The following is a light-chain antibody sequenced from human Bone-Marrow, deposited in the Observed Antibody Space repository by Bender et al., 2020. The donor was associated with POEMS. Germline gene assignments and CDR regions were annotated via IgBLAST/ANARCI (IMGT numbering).Light chain of an antibody. CDR1: SSDVGSSDF. CDR3: AAWEDSLNGWV. V-gene: IGLV2-14*02. J-gene: IGLJ3*02. CDR2: DVS. Sequence: QSALTQPASVSGSPGQSITISCTGSSSDVGSSDFVSWYQQHPGKAPKLMISDVSQRPSGVPDRFSGSKSGTSASLAISGLQSEDEADYYCAAWEDSLNGWVFGGGTKLTVL.